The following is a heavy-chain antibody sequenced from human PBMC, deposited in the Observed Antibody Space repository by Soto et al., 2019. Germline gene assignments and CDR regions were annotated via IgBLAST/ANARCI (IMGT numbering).Heavy chain of an antibody. CDR2: TYYRSNWYN. J-gene: IGHJ4*02. D-gene: IGHD6-13*01. Sequence: KQSQTLSLTCAISGDSVSSNSATWNWIRQSPSRGLEWLGRTYYRSNWYNDYAVSVMSRIMINPDTSKNQFSLQLNSVTPEDTAVYYCARALPSAGSIDYWGQGTLVTVSS. CDR3: ARALPSAGSIDY. V-gene: IGHV6-1*01. CDR1: GDSVSSNSAT.